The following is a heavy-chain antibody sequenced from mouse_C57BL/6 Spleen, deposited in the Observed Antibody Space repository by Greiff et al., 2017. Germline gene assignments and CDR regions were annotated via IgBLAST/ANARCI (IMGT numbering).Heavy chain of an antibody. CDR3: ARSAQGAMDY. CDR1: GYTFTDYN. Sequence: EVKLVESGPELVKPGASVKIPCKASGYTFTDYNMDWVKQSHGKSLEWIGDINPNNGGTIYNQKFKGKATLTVDKSSSTAYMELRSLTSEDTAVYYCARSAQGAMDYWGQGTSVTVSS. CDR2: INPNNGGT. V-gene: IGHV1-18*01. D-gene: IGHD3-2*02. J-gene: IGHJ4*01.